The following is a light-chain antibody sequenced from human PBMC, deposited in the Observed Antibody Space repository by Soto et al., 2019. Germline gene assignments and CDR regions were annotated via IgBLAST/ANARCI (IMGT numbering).Light chain of an antibody. J-gene: IGKJ1*01. V-gene: IGKV3-20*01. CDR2: GAS. CDR3: QQYGNSPWT. CDR1: QSVSGSF. Sequence: ELVLTQSPVTLSLSPGERAILSCRASQSVSGSFLAWYQQKPGQAPRLLIHGASNRATGIPDRFSGSGSGTDFTLTISRLEPEDFAVYYCQQYGNSPWTFGLGTKVDIK.